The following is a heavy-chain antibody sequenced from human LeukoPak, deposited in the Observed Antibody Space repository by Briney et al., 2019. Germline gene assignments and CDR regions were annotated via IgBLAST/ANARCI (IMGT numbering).Heavy chain of an antibody. Sequence: GGSLRLSCAASGFTFNNYAMTWVRQASGKGLEWVSHITWDGGSTHYADSVEGRFTISRDNRENSLYLQMNSLRPEDTALYYCAKDRAARGRGNYFYMDVWGKGTTVTVSS. CDR2: ITWDGGST. V-gene: IGHV3-43D*03. CDR1: GFTFNNYA. D-gene: IGHD2/OR15-2a*01. J-gene: IGHJ6*03. CDR3: AKDRAARGRGNYFYMDV.